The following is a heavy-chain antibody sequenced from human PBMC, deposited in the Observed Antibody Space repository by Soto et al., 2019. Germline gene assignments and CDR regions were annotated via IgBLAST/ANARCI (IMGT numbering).Heavy chain of an antibody. CDR1: GFPFSSYA. D-gene: IGHD5-12*01. V-gene: IGHV3-48*02. J-gene: IGHJ4*02. CDR2: INSGSSTI. CDR3: VRDRGYTGYDLQY. Sequence: EVQLVESGGGLVQPGGSLRLSCAASGFPFSSYAMNWVRQAPGKGLEWVSYINSGSSTIYYADSAKGRFTISRDNAKNSLYLQMNSLSDEDTAVYFCVRDRGYTGYDLQYWGQGALVAVSS.